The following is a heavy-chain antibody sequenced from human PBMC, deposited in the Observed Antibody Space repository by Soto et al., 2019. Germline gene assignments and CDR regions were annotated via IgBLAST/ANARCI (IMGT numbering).Heavy chain of an antibody. CDR3: AKDIQGGRYFPPHKYAMDV. CDR1: GFTFSTHV. D-gene: IGHD1-26*01. CDR2: ITGSGGSI. J-gene: IGHJ6*02. Sequence: EVQLLESGGGLVQPGGSLRLSCAASGFTFSTHVMTWVRQAPGKGLEWVSGITGSGGSIFYADSVRGRFTISRDNSKNTLYLQMNSLRAADTATYYCAKDIQGGRYFPPHKYAMDVWGQGTTVTVSS. V-gene: IGHV3-23*01.